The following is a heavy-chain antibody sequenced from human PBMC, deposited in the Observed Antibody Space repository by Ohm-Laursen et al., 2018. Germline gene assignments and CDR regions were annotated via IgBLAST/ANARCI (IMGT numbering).Heavy chain of an antibody. D-gene: IGHD3-3*01. J-gene: IGHJ3*02. CDR3: ARDPFGVDLDAFDI. V-gene: IGHV3-53*01. CDR1: GFTVSSNN. Sequence: LTLSCAASGFTVSSNNMNWVCKAPATGLELVSVICSGGSTFYADTVKGRFTTSRDNYKNTVYLQMNSLRAEDTAVYYCARDPFGVDLDAFDIWGQGTMVTVSS. CDR2: ICSGGST.